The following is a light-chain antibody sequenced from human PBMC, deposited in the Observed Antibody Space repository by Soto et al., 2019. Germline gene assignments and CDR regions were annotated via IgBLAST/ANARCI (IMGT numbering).Light chain of an antibody. J-gene: IGLJ2*01. CDR1: SSNIGSNY. Sequence: SVLTQPPSASGTPGQRVTISCSGSSSNIGSNYVYWYQQLPGTAPKLLIYRNNQRPSGVPDRFSGSKSGTSASLAIRGLRSEDEADYYCASWDDSLSGPRVFGGGTKVTVL. V-gene: IGLV1-47*01. CDR2: RNN. CDR3: ASWDDSLSGPRV.